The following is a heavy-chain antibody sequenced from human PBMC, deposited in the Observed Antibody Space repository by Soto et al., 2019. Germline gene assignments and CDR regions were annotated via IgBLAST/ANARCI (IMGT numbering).Heavy chain of an antibody. CDR1: GWSFSGYY. D-gene: IGHD3-3*01. V-gene: IGHV4-34*01. Sequence: SDTLSLTFAVYGWSFSGYYWSWIRQPPGKGLEWIGEINHSGSTNYNPSLKSRVTISVDTSKNQFSLKLSSVTAADTAVYYCARARPNYDFWSGYSYVAYWGQGTLVTVSS. CDR3: ARARPNYDFWSGYSYVAY. CDR2: INHSGST. J-gene: IGHJ4*02.